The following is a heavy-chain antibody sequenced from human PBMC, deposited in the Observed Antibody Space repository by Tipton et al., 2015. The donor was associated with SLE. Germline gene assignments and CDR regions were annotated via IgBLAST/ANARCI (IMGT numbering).Heavy chain of an antibody. CDR3: ARGSPTSEARKNRRPIDD. CDR2: MNPNSGNT. CDR1: GYTFTSYD. Sequence: QVQLVQSGAEVKKPGAPVKVSCKASGYTFTSYDINWVRQATGQGLEWMGWMNPNSGNTGYAPKFQGRVTMTRNTSINTAYMELSSLITEDTAMYYCARGSPTSEARKNRRPIDDWGQGTLVTVSS. J-gene: IGHJ4*02. D-gene: IGHD6-6*01. V-gene: IGHV1-8*01.